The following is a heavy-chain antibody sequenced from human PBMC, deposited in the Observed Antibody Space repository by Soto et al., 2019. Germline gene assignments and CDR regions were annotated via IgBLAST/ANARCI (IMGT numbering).Heavy chain of an antibody. V-gene: IGHV4-30-2*01. CDR2: IYHSGST. J-gene: IGHJ4*02. CDR3: ARGGWELPGDNYFDY. CDR1: GGSISSGGHS. Sequence: QLQLQESGSGLVKPSQTLSLTCAVSGGSISSGGHSWSWIRQPPGKGLEWIGYIYHSGSTYYNPSLKSRVTISVDRSKTQFSLKLSSVTAADTAVYYCARGGWELPGDNYFDYWGQGTLVTVSS. D-gene: IGHD1-26*01.